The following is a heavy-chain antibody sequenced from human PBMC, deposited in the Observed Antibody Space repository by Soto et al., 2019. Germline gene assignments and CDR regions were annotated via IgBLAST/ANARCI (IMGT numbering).Heavy chain of an antibody. V-gene: IGHV1-3*01. CDR1: GYTFTSYA. Sequence: QVQLVQSGAEVKKPGASVKVSCKASGYTFTSYAMHWVRQAPGQRLEWMGWINAGNGNTKYSQKFRGRVTITRDTSASTAYMELSSLRSEDTAVYYCAGPSLYSSGWDFDYWGQGTLVTVSS. CDR3: AGPSLYSSGWDFDY. J-gene: IGHJ4*02. CDR2: INAGNGNT. D-gene: IGHD6-19*01.